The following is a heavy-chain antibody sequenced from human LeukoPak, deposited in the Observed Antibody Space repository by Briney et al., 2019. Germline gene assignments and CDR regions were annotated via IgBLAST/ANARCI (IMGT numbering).Heavy chain of an antibody. CDR3: ARAPGLYYFDY. CDR2: IIPIFGTA. Sequence: SVKVSCKASGYTFTGYYMHWVRQAPGQGLEWMGGIIPIFGTANYAQKFQGRVTITTDESTSTAYMELSSLRSEDTAVYYCARAPGLYYFDYWGQGTLVTVSS. J-gene: IGHJ4*02. CDR1: GYTFTGYY. V-gene: IGHV1-69*05.